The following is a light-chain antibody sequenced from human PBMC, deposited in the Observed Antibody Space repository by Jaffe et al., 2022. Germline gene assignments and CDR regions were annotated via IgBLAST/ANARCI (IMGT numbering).Light chain of an antibody. CDR3: QQYNSYSTANT. Sequence: DIQMTQSPSTLSASVGDRVTITCRASQSISSWLAWYQQKPGKAPKLLIYKASSLESGVPSRFSGSGSGTEFTLTISSLQPDDFATYYCQQYNSYSTANTFGQGTKLEIK. CDR2: KAS. V-gene: IGKV1-5*03. CDR1: QSISSW. J-gene: IGKJ2*01.